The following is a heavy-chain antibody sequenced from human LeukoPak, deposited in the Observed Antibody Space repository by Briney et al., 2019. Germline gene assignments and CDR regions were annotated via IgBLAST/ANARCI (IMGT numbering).Heavy chain of an antibody. J-gene: IGHJ5*02. D-gene: IGHD1-1*01. Sequence: GGSLRLSCAASGFTFSTYWMHWVRQAPGKGLVWVSHIKSDGSSTNYADPVKGRFTISRDNAKNTLYLQMNSLRAEDTAVYYCARRRNDGSNWFDPWGQGTLVTVSS. CDR2: IKSDGSST. CDR1: GFTFSTYW. CDR3: ARRRNDGSNWFDP. V-gene: IGHV3-74*01.